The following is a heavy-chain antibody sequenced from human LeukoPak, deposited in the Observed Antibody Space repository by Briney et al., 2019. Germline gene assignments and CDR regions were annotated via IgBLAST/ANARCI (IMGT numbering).Heavy chain of an antibody. D-gene: IGHD5-18*01. V-gene: IGHV1-3*01. J-gene: IGHJ4*02. CDR1: GYTFTTYA. Sequence: ASVKVSCKASGYTFTTYAMHWVRQAPGQRLDWMGWINAGNGNTKYSQKFQGRVTITRDTSASTAYMELSSLRSEDTAVYYCARDRDTAMEDFDYWGQGTLVTVSS. CDR3: ARDRDTAMEDFDY. CDR2: INAGNGNT.